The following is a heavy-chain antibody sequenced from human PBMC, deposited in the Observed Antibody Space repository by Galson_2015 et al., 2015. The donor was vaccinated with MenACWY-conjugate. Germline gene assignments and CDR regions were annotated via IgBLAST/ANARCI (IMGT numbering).Heavy chain of an antibody. J-gene: IGHJ3*02. CDR2: ISASGGDI. Sequence: SLRLSCAASGFTFSTYWMHWVRQAPGKGLEWVSGISASGGDIDYADSVKGRFTISRDNSKNTVYLQMNSLRAEDTAVYHCAKGANYYDSSGKRYDAFDIWGQGTMVTVSS. V-gene: IGHV3-23*01. D-gene: IGHD3-22*01. CDR3: AKGANYYDSSGKRYDAFDI. CDR1: GFTFSTYW.